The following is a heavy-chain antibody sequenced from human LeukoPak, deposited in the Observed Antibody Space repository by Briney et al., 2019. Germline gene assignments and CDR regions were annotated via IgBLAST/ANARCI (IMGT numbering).Heavy chain of an antibody. CDR2: ITTTGDST. V-gene: IGHV3-23*01. Sequence: PGGSLRLSCAASGFTFSSFAMTWVRQAPGKGLEWVSTITTTGDSTYYADSVKGRFTISRDNSKNTLYLQMNSLRAEDTAVYYCARDRVLLWFGELGDYWGQGTLVTVSS. J-gene: IGHJ4*02. CDR1: GFTFSSFA. CDR3: ARDRVLLWFGELGDY. D-gene: IGHD3-10*01.